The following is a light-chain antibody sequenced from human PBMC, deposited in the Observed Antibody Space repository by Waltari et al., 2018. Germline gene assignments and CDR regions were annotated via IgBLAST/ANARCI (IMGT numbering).Light chain of an antibody. CDR1: SSDVGGYKY. CDR3: GSFISSTTGI. Sequence: QSALTQPDSVSGSPGQSITISCTGTSSDVGGYKYFSWYQQYPGKAPKVIIYDAINRPSGVSNRFSGSKSGNSASLTISGLQAEDEADYYCGSFISSTTGIFGGGTRLTVL. V-gene: IGLV2-14*03. J-gene: IGLJ2*01. CDR2: DAI.